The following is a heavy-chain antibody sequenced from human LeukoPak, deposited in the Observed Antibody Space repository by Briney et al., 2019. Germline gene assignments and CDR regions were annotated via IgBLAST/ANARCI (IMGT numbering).Heavy chain of an antibody. Sequence: SVKVSCKASGGTFSSYAISWVRQAPGQGLEWMGGIIPIFGTANYAQKFQGRVTITADESTSTAYMELSSLRSEDTAVYYCARDSSYCSGGSCLFSAFDYWGQGTLVTVSS. CDR3: ARDSSYCSGGSCLFSAFDY. CDR1: GGTFSSYA. CDR2: IIPIFGTA. V-gene: IGHV1-69*01. D-gene: IGHD2-15*01. J-gene: IGHJ4*02.